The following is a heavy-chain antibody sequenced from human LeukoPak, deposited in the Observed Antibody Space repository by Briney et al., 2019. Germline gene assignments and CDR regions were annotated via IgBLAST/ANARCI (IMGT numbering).Heavy chain of an antibody. Sequence: GGSLRLSCAASGFTFSSYAMSWVRQAPGKGLEWVSAISGSGGSTYYADSVKGRFTISRDNSKNTLYLQMNSLRAEDTAVYYCAKDLSWSHDYGDPRGDFDYWGQGTLVTVSS. V-gene: IGHV3-23*01. CDR3: AKDLSWSHDYGDPRGDFDY. D-gene: IGHD4-17*01. CDR1: GFTFSSYA. CDR2: ISGSGGST. J-gene: IGHJ4*02.